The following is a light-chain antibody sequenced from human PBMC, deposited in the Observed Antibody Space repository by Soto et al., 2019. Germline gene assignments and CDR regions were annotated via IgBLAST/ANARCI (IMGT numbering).Light chain of an antibody. Sequence: IQMTQSAFTLSASVGDRVTITCLASQSLNNWLAWYQQRPGKAPKLLIYDASTLERGVPSRFSGTGSGTEFTLTISSLQPDDFATYYCQQYHRASITFGQGTRLEIK. V-gene: IGKV1-5*01. CDR1: QSLNNW. CDR2: DAS. J-gene: IGKJ5*01. CDR3: QQYHRASIT.